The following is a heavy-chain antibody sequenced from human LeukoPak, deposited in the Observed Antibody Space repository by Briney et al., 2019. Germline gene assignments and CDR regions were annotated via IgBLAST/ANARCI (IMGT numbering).Heavy chain of an antibody. V-gene: IGHV3-72*01. CDR3: ARDRGAVGGLLSYHFYYMDV. D-gene: IGHD3-16*01. J-gene: IGHJ6*03. CDR1: GFTFSDHY. CDR2: TRNKADSYTT. Sequence: PGGSLRLYCAASGFTFSDHYMDWVRQAPGKGLEGVGRTRNKADSYTTEYAASVKGRFTISRDDSKRSLYLQMNSLRAEDTAVYYCARDRGAVGGLLSYHFYYMDVWGKGTPVTVS.